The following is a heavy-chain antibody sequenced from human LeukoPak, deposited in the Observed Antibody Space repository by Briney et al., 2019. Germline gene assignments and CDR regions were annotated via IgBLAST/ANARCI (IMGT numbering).Heavy chain of an antibody. D-gene: IGHD7-27*01. J-gene: IGHJ4*02. V-gene: IGHV3-21*04. Sequence: PGGSLRLSCAASGFTFSSYSMNWVRQAPGKGLEWVSSISSSSSYIYCADSVKGRFTVSRDNSKNTLFLQMNSLRAEDTAVYYCAKDGGLWVSAHWGDSWGRGTLVTVSS. CDR3: AKDGGLWVSAHWGDS. CDR2: ISSSSSYI. CDR1: GFTFSSYS.